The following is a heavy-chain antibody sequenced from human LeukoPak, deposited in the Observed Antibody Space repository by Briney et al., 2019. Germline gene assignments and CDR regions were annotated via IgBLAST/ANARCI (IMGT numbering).Heavy chain of an antibody. CDR1: GYTFTGYY. D-gene: IGHD5-18*01. J-gene: IGHJ4*02. V-gene: IGHV1-2*02. Sequence: ASVTVSCTASGYTFTGYYMHWVRQAPGQGLEWMGWINPNSGGTNYAQKFQGRVTMTRDTSISTAYMELSRLRSDDTAVYYCARVGNSYGYSAFDYWGQGTLVTVSS. CDR3: ARVGNSYGYSAFDY. CDR2: INPNSGGT.